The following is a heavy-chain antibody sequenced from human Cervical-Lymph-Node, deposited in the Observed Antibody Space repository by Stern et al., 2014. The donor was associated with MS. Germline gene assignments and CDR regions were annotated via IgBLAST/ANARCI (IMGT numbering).Heavy chain of an antibody. CDR2: ISGSGSSI. CDR3: AKQYFDSSGYSYYYGMDV. D-gene: IGHD3-22*01. CDR1: GFTFNKYA. V-gene: IGHV3-23*04. Sequence: EVQLVESGGDLVQPGGSLRLSCAASGFTFNKYAINWVRQAPGKGLEWVSTISGSGSSIYYGGSVKGRVTITSVNSGDTLYVQMHSLRAEDTAIYYCAKQYFDSSGYSYYYGMDVWGQGTTVTVSS. J-gene: IGHJ6*02.